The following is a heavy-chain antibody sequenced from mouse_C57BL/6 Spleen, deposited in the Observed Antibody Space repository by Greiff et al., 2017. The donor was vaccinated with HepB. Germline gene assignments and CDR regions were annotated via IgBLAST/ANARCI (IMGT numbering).Heavy chain of an antibody. J-gene: IGHJ4*01. CDR2: IYPSDSET. V-gene: IGHV1-61*01. Sequence: VQLQQPGAELVRPGSSVKLSCKASGYTFTSYWMDWVKQRPGQGLEWIGNIYPSDSETHYNQKFKDKATLTVDKSSSTAYMQLSSLTSEDSAVYYCARMVSSGMDYWGQGTSVTVSS. CDR3: ARMVSSGMDY. D-gene: IGHD3-2*02. CDR1: GYTFTSYW.